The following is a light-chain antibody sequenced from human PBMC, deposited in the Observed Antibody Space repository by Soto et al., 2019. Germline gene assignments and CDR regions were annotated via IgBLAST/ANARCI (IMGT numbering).Light chain of an antibody. J-gene: IGLJ2*01. CDR1: SSDVGGYNY. CDR3: SSYTSSSTPYVV. Sequence: QSALTPPASVSGSPGPSITISCTGTSSDVGGYNYVSWYQQHPGKAPKLMIYDVSNRPSGVSNRFSGSKSGNTASLTISGLQAEDEADYYCSSYTSSSTPYVVFGGGTKLTVL. V-gene: IGLV2-14*01. CDR2: DVS.